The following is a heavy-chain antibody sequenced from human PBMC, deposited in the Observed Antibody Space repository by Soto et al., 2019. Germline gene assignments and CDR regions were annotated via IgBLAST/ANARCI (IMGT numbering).Heavy chain of an antibody. CDR3: ARGGGLRYFDWNLGSFDY. CDR2: ISSSSSTI. V-gene: IGHV3-48*02. CDR1: GFTFSSYS. Sequence: GGSLRLSCAASGFTFSSYSMNWVRQAPGKGLEWVSYISSSSSTIYYADSVKGRFTISRDNAKNSLYLQMNSLRDEDTAVYYCARGGGLRYFDWNLGSFDYWGQGTLVTVSS. J-gene: IGHJ4*02. D-gene: IGHD3-9*01.